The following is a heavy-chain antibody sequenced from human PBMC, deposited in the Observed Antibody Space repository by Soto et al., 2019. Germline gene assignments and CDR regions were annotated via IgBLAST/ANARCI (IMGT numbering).Heavy chain of an antibody. Sequence: GGSLRLSCTASGFTFKTYAMNWVRQAPGKGLEWVAISTGSGITTHYADSVKGRFTISRDDSKNTAYLQMNSLKTEDTAVYYCTREGRYYYYYYMDVWGKGTTVTVSS. CDR3: TREGRYYYYYYMDV. CDR2: STGSGITT. V-gene: IGHV3-23*01. CDR1: GFTFKTYA. J-gene: IGHJ6*03.